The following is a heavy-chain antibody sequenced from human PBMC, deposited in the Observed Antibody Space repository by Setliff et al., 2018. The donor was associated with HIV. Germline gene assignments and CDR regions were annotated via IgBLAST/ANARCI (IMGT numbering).Heavy chain of an antibody. CDR2: MFHSGNT. V-gene: IGHV4-38-2*01. Sequence: SETLSLTCAVSGYSISSGYYWGWLRQSPGKGLEWIGSMFHSGNTYYNPSLESRVSMSVDTSKNQFSLKLSSVTAADTAVYFCARGAPYDYVWGSYRHFDYWGQGTLVTVSS. CDR3: ARGAPYDYVWGSYRHFDY. CDR1: GYSISSGYY. D-gene: IGHD3-16*02. J-gene: IGHJ4*02.